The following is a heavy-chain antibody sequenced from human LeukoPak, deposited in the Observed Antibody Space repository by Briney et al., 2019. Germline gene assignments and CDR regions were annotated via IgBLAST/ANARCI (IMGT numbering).Heavy chain of an antibody. D-gene: IGHD3-10*01. Sequence: PGGSLRLSCAASGFTVSSNYMSWVRQAPGKGLEWVSVIYSGGSTYYADSVKGRFTISRDNSKNTLYLQMNSLGAEDTAVYYCARAGYYYGSGSYDYWGQGTLVTVSS. V-gene: IGHV3-66*01. CDR3: ARAGYYYGSGSYDY. CDR2: IYSGGST. CDR1: GFTVSSNY. J-gene: IGHJ4*02.